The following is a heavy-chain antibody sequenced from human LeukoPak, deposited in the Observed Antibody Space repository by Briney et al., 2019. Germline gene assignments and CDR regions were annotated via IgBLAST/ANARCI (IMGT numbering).Heavy chain of an antibody. J-gene: IGHJ5*02. CDR2: INPNSGGT. V-gene: IGHV1-2*02. Sequence: GASVQVSCQASGYTFTGYYMHWVRQAPGQGLEWMGWINPNSGGTNYAQKFQGRVTMTRDTSISTAYMELSRLRSDDTAVYYCARDASSSWYGWFDPWGQGTLVTVSS. CDR1: GYTFTGYY. D-gene: IGHD6-13*01. CDR3: ARDASSSWYGWFDP.